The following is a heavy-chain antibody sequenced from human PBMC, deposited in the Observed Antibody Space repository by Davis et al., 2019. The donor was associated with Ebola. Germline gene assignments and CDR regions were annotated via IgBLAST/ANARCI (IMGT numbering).Heavy chain of an antibody. CDR2: IYHSGST. CDR3: ARDGKYCSGGSCYPGAPRWDY. D-gene: IGHD2-15*01. CDR1: GGSISSSNW. V-gene: IGHV4-4*02. J-gene: IGHJ4*02. Sequence: SETLSLTCAVSGGSISSSNWWRWVRQPPGKGLEWIGEIYHSGSTNYNPSLKSRVTISVDKSKNQFSLKLSSVTAADTAVYYCARDGKYCSGGSCYPGAPRWDYWGQGTLVTVSS.